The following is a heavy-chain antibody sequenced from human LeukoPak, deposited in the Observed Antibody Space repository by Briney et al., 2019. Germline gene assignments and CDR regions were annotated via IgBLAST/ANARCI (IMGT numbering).Heavy chain of an antibody. Sequence: PSETLSLTCTVSGGSISSYYWSWIRQPPGKGLEWIGYIYYSGSTNYNPSLKSRVTISVDTSKNQFSLKLSSVTAADTAVYYCARDRDLWFGEFLIWGQGTLVTVSS. CDR1: GGSISSYY. V-gene: IGHV4-59*01. D-gene: IGHD3-10*01. CDR2: IYYSGST. CDR3: ARDRDLWFGEFLI. J-gene: IGHJ4*02.